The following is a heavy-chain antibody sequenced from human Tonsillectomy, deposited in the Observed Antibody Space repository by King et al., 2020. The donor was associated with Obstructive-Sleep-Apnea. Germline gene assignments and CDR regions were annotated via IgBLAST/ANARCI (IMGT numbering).Heavy chain of an antibody. D-gene: IGHD3-16*01. J-gene: IGHJ4*02. CDR1: GYTFTNFD. V-gene: IGHV1-8*01. CDR2: MNPNTGNT. Sequence: QLVQSGAEVRKPGASVQVSCTTSGYTFTNFDINWVRQAPGQRLEWMGWMNPNTGNTGPSQKFQGRITLTAATSRSTAYMALHSLTSEDTAIYYCARRYYDGSGHESFDFWGQGTLVTVSS. CDR3: ARRYYDGSGHESFDF.